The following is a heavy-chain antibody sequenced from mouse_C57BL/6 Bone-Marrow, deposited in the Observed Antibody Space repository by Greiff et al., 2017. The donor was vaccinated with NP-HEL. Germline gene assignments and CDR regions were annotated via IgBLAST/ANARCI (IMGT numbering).Heavy chain of an antibody. CDR2: IWTGGGT. CDR1: GFSLTSYA. Sequence: QVQLKESGPGLVAPSQSLSITCTVSGFSLTSYAISWVRQPPGKGLEWLGVIWTGGGTNYNSALKSRLSISKDNSKSQVFLKMNSLQTDDTARYYCASLGHPYYGSSAWFAYWGQGTLVTVSA. J-gene: IGHJ3*01. V-gene: IGHV2-9-1*01. D-gene: IGHD1-1*01. CDR3: ASLGHPYYGSSAWFAY.